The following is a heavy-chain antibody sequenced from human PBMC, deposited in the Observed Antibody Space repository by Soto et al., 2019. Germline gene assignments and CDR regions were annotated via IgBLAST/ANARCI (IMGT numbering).Heavy chain of an antibody. CDR2: IDPSGGAT. CDR1: GYTFTSHY. V-gene: IGHV1-46*03. D-gene: IGHD6-19*01. CDR3: SRGLWQWLFDY. Sequence: QVQLVQSGAEVKKPGASVMVSCRASGYTFTSHYMHWVRQAPGQGLEWMGMIDPSGGATTYAQKFQGRVTISRDTSTTTVYMEMSSLSPEDPAAYSCSRGLWQWLFDYWGPGTLVTVSS. J-gene: IGHJ4*02.